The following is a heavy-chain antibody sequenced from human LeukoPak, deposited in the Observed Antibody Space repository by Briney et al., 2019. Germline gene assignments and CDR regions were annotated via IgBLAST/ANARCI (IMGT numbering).Heavy chain of an antibody. CDR3: AKVGRNYGDYNGWFDP. CDR1: GFILTDYG. J-gene: IGHJ5*02. D-gene: IGHD4-17*01. V-gene: IGHV3-30*18. CDR2: MSYDGGNK. Sequence: GGSLRLSCAASGFILTDYGMHWVRQAPGKGLDWVAFMSYDGGNKYYADSVKGRFTISRDNSKNTLYLQMNTLRAEDTAAYYCAKVGRNYGDYNGWFDPWGQGTLVTVSS.